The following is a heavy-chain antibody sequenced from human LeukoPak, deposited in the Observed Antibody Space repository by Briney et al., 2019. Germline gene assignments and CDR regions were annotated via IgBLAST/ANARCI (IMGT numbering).Heavy chain of an antibody. CDR2: INPNSGGT. CDR1: GYTFTGYY. D-gene: IGHD5-18*01. V-gene: IGHV1-2*06. CDR3: ASAVDTAMVRCDY. Sequence: ASVKVSCKASGYTFTGYYMHWVRQAPGQGLEWMGRINPNSGGTNYAQKFQGRVTMTRDTSISTAYMELSRLRSDDTAVYYCASAVDTAMVRCDYWGQGTLVTVSS. J-gene: IGHJ4*02.